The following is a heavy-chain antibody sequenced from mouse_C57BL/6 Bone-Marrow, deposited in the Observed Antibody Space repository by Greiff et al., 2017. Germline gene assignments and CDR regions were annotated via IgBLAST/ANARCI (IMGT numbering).Heavy chain of an antibody. CDR3: ARGDYYCSSYGAMDY. J-gene: IGHJ4*01. CDR2: IYPSDSET. Sequence: QVQLQQPGAELVRPGSSVKLSCKASGYTFTSYWMDWVKQRPGQGLEWIGNIYPSDSETHYNQKFKDQATLTVDKSSSTAYMQFSSLTSEDSAVYYCARGDYYCSSYGAMDYWGQGTSVTVSS. CDR1: GYTFTSYW. D-gene: IGHD1-1*01. V-gene: IGHV1-61*01.